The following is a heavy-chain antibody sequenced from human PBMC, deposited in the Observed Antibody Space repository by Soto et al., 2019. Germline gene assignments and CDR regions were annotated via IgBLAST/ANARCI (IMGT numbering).Heavy chain of an antibody. CDR2: ISSSSSYI. Sequence: PGGSLRLSCAASGFTFSSYSMNWVRQAPGRGLEWVSSISSSSSYIYYADSVKGRFTISRDNAKNSLYLQMNSLRAEDTAVYYCARALRYCSSTSCQKYYYYYYGMDVWGQGTTVTVSS. J-gene: IGHJ6*02. CDR1: GFTFSSYS. D-gene: IGHD2-2*01. V-gene: IGHV3-21*01. CDR3: ARALRYCSSTSCQKYYYYYYGMDV.